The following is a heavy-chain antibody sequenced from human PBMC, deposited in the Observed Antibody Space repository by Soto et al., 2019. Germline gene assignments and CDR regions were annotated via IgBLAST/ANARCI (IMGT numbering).Heavy chain of an antibody. CDR1: GYTFTSYD. V-gene: IGHV1-8*01. CDR2: MNPNSGNT. CDR3: ARFFAAAGLYYYYYYMDV. Sequence: ASVKVSCKASGYTFTSYDINWVRQATGQGLEWMGWMNPNSGNTGYAQKFQGRVTMTRNTSISTAYMELSSLRSEDTAVYYCARFFAAAGLYYYYYYMDVWGKGTTVTVSS. J-gene: IGHJ6*03. D-gene: IGHD6-13*01.